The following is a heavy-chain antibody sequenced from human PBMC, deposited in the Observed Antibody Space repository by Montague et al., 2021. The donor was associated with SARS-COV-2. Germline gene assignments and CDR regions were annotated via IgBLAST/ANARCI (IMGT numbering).Heavy chain of an antibody. V-gene: IGHV4-39*01. CDR1: GGSISSSSYF. CDR2: IYYSGNT. CDR3: ARKTSRGLTIFGVVTASYCFDY. Sequence: SETLSLTCTVSGGSISSSSYFWGWIRQPPGKGLEWIGSIYYSGNTYYNPSLKSRVTISVDTSKNQFSLKLSSVTAADTAVFYCARKTSRGLTIFGVVTASYCFDYWGQGTLVTVSS. D-gene: IGHD3-3*01. J-gene: IGHJ4*02.